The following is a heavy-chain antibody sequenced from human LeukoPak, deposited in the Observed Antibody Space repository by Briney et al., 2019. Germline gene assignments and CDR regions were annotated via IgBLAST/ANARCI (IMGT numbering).Heavy chain of an antibody. CDR3: AKDAAYSSGALDY. Sequence: GGSLRLSCAASGFTFSSYGMHWVRQAPGKGLEWVAVISYDGSNKYYADSVKGRFIISRDNSKNTLYLQMNSLRAEDTAVYYCAKDAAYSSGALDYWGQGTLVTVSS. CDR2: ISYDGSNK. CDR1: GFTFSSYG. J-gene: IGHJ4*02. V-gene: IGHV3-30*18. D-gene: IGHD6-19*01.